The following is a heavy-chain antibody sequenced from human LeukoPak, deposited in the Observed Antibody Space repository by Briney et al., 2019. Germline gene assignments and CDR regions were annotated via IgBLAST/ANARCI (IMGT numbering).Heavy chain of an antibody. J-gene: IGHJ4*02. D-gene: IGHD5-24*01. CDR2: IPGSGSPL. V-gene: IGHV3-11*01. CDR3: AKSGYNRFDY. CDR1: GFTFNDYY. Sequence: PGGSLRLSCAASGFTFNDYYMSWIRQSPGKGLEWLSYIPGSGSPLYYADSVKGRFTISRDNSKNTLYLQMNSLRAEDTAVYYCAKSGYNRFDYWGQGTLVTVSS.